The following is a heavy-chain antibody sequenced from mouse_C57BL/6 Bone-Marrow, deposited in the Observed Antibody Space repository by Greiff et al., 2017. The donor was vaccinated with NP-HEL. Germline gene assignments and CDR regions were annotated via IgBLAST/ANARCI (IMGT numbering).Heavy chain of an antibody. J-gene: IGHJ2*01. CDR3: ARESPDYSNPDY. Sequence: QVQLQQPGAELVKPGASVKLSCKASGYTFTSYWMHWVKQRPGQGLEWIGMIHPNSGSTNYNEKFKSKATLTVDKSSSTAYMQLSSLTSEDSAVYYCARESPDYSNPDYWGQGTTLTVSS. D-gene: IGHD2-5*01. CDR1: GYTFTSYW. V-gene: IGHV1-64*01. CDR2: IHPNSGST.